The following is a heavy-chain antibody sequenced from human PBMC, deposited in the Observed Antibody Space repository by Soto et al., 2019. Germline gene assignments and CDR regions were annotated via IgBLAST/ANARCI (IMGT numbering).Heavy chain of an antibody. CDR2: IYYSGST. Sequence: SETLSLTCTVSGGSISSYYWSWIRQPPGKGLEWIGYIYYSGSTNYNPSLKSRVTISVDTSKNQFSLKLSSVTAADTAVYYCAGIREIYYYYYGMDVWRQGTTVTVLL. J-gene: IGHJ6*01. D-gene: IGHD2-21*01. V-gene: IGHV4-59*01. CDR3: AGIREIYYYYYGMDV. CDR1: GGSISSYY.